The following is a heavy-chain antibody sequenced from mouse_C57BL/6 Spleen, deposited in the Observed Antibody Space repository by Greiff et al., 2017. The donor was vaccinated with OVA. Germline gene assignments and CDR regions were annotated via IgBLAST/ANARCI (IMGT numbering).Heavy chain of an antibody. CDR3: ARYSSYERYYFDY. CDR1: GFTFSDYY. V-gene: IGHV5-12*01. D-gene: IGHD1-1*01. J-gene: IGHJ2*01. Sequence: VQLKESGGGLVQPGGSLKLSCAASGFTFSDYYMYWVRQTPEKRLEWVAYISNGGGSTYYPDTVKGRFTISRDNAKNTLYLQMSRLKSEDTALYYCARYSSYERYYFDYWGKGTTLTVSS. CDR2: ISNGGGST.